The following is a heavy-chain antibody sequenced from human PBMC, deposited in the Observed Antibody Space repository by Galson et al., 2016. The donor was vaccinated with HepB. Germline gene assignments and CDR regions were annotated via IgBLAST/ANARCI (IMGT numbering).Heavy chain of an antibody. J-gene: IGHJ6*04. CDR2: ISWNSDTI. CDR3: AKDKRSSAAYDGIDV. CDR1: GFTFDDYA. V-gene: IGHV3-9*01. D-gene: IGHD6-6*01. Sequence: SLRLSCAASGFTFDDYAMHWVRQAPRKGLEWVSGISWNSDTIDYADSVKGRFTISRDNAKNSLYLQMNSLRPEDTALYYCAKDKRSSAAYDGIDVWSEGTTVTLSS.